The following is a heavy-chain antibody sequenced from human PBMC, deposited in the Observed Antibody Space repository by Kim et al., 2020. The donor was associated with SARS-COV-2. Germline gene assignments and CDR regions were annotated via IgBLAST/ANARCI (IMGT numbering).Heavy chain of an antibody. CDR2: ISYDGSNK. CDR3: AKEIQLFGSGSSPPGPTDY. D-gene: IGHD3-10*01. V-gene: IGHV3-30*18. CDR1: GFTFSSYG. J-gene: IGHJ4*02. Sequence: GGSLRLSCAASGFTFSSYGMHWVRQAPGKGLEWVAVISYDGSNKYYADSVKGRFTISRDNSKNTLYLQMNSLRAEDTAVYYCAKEIQLFGSGSSPPGPTDYWGQGTLVTVSS.